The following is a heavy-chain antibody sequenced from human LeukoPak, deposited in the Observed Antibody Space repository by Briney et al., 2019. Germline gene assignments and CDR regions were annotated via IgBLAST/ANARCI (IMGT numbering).Heavy chain of an antibody. CDR3: ARGSTYYYDSSGYYWFDY. CDR2: INHSGST. V-gene: IGHV4-34*01. CDR1: GGPFSGYY. Sequence: SETLSLTCAVYGGPFSGYYWSWIRQPPGKGLEWIGEINHSGSTNYNPSLKSRVTISVDTSKNQFSLKLSSVTAADTAVYYCARGSTYYYDSSGYYWFDYWGQGTLVTVSS. D-gene: IGHD3-22*01. J-gene: IGHJ4*02.